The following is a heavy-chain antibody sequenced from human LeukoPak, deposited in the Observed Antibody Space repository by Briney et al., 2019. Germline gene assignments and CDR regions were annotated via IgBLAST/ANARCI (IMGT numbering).Heavy chain of an antibody. CDR1: GFTFSSYA. D-gene: IGHD3-9*01. CDR3: AKDTTRYFDWLLFPFDY. Sequence: PGGSLRLSCAASGFTFSSYAMSWVRQAPGKGLEWVSAISGSGGSTYYADSVKGRFTISRDNSKNTLYLQMNSLRAEDTAVYYCAKDTTRYFDWLLFPFDYWGQGTLVTVSP. CDR2: ISGSGGST. V-gene: IGHV3-23*01. J-gene: IGHJ4*02.